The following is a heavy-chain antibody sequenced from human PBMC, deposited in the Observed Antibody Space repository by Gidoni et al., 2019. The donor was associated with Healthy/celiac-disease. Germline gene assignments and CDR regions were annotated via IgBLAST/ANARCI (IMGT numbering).Heavy chain of an antibody. Sequence: QVQLVESGGGVVQPGRSLRLSCAASGFTFSSYAMHWVRQAPGKGLEWVAVISYDGSNEYYADSVKGRFTISRDNSKNTLYLQMNSLRAEDTAVYYCARDLGRRIPPFVRGMDVWGQGTTVTVSS. J-gene: IGHJ6*02. D-gene: IGHD3-10*02. CDR2: ISYDGSNE. CDR3: ARDLGRRIPPFVRGMDV. V-gene: IGHV3-30-3*01. CDR1: GFTFSSYA.